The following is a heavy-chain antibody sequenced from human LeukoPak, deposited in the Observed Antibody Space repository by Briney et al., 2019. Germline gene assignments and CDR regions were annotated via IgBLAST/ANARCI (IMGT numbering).Heavy chain of an antibody. CDR2: IDPSDSYT. CDR3: VSIAAARKGPVDYYYGMDV. CDR1: GYSFTSYW. Sequence: GESLKISCKGSGYSFTSYWIGWVRQMPGKGLEWMGRIDPSDSYTNYSPSFQGHVTISADKSISTAYLQWSSLKASDTAMYYCVSIAAARKGPVDYYYGMDVWGQGTTVTVSS. D-gene: IGHD6-13*01. V-gene: IGHV5-10-1*01. J-gene: IGHJ6*02.